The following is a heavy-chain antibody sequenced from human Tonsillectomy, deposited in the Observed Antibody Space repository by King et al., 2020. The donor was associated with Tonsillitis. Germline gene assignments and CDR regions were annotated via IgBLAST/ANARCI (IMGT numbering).Heavy chain of an antibody. CDR2: IRSKAYGGTT. J-gene: IGHJ6*03. CDR3: TKEVLLWFGEEYYYYMDV. Sequence: VQLVESGGGLVQPGRSLRLSCTASGFTFGDYAMSWVRQAPGKGLEWVGFIRSKAYGGTTEYAASVKGRFTISREDSKSIAYLQMNSLKTEDTAVYYCTKEVLLWFGEEYYYYMDVWGKGTTVTVSS. V-gene: IGHV3-49*04. D-gene: IGHD3-10*01. CDR1: GFTFGDYA.